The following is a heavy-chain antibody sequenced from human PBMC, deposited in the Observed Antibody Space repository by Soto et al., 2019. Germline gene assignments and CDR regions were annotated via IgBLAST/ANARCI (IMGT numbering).Heavy chain of an antibody. D-gene: IGHD4-17*01. CDR2: IYYSGST. J-gene: IGHJ1*01. CDR1: GGSISSVGYY. V-gene: IGHV4-61*08. CDR3: ARGLYGDPREYFHY. Sequence: PSETLPLTCTVSGGSISSVGYYWSGIRQQPGKGLEWIGYIYYSGSTNYNPSLKSRVTISVDTSKNQFSLKLSSVTAADTAVYYCARGLYGDPREYFHYWGQGTLVTVSS.